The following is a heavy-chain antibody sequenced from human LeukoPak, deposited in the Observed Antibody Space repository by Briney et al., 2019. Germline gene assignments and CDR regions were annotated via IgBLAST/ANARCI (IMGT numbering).Heavy chain of an antibody. CDR2: IYTSGST. CDR3: ARVGVATTPRIDY. V-gene: IGHV4-61*02. J-gene: IGHJ4*02. D-gene: IGHD5-12*01. CDR1: GGSISSGSYY. Sequence: PSQTLSLTCTVSGGSISSGSYYWSWIRQPAGKGLEWIGRIYTSGSTNYNPSLKSRVTISVDTSKNQFSLKLSSVTAADTAVYYCARVGVATTPRIDYWGQGTLATVSS.